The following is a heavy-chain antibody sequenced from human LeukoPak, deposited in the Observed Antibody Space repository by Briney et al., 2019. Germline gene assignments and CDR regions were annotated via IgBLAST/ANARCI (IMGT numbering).Heavy chain of an antibody. D-gene: IGHD2-15*01. CDR3: ARVIEAVNGRGGLQY. Sequence: ASVKVSCKASGYSFTGYYMHWVRQAPGQGLEWIGRIDPKSGDTDLAQKLQGRVTVTRDTSITTAYMELSRLTSDDTAVYYCARVIEAVNGRGGLQYWGQGTLVTVSP. J-gene: IGHJ4*02. V-gene: IGHV1-2*06. CDR2: IDPKSGDT. CDR1: GYSFTGYY.